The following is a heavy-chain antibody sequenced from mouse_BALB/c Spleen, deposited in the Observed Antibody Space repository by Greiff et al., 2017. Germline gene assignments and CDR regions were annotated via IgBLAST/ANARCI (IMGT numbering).Heavy chain of an antibody. D-gene: IGHD2-4*01. J-gene: IGHJ3*01. CDR3: ARGRSYDYEGAWFAY. Sequence: EVQVVESGGGLVKPGGSLKLSCAASGFTFSSYAMSWVRQTPEKRLEWVASISSGGSTYYPDSVKGRFTISRDNARNILYLQMSSLRSEDTAMYYCARGRSYDYEGAWFAYWGQGTLVTVSA. V-gene: IGHV5-6-5*01. CDR2: ISSGGST. CDR1: GFTFSSYA.